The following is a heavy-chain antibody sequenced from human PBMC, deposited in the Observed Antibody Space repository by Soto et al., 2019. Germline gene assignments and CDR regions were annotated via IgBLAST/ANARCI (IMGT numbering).Heavy chain of an antibody. D-gene: IGHD3-9*01. V-gene: IGHV3-30-3*01. J-gene: IGHJ6*02. CDR3: ARAGVTIFSSVRGMDV. Sequence: QVQLVESGGGVVQPGRSLRLSCAASGFTFSSYAMHWVRQAPGKGLEWVAVISYDGSNKYYADSVKGRFTISRDNSKNTLYLQMNSLRAEDTAVYYCARAGVTIFSSVRGMDVWGQGITVTVSS. CDR2: ISYDGSNK. CDR1: GFTFSSYA.